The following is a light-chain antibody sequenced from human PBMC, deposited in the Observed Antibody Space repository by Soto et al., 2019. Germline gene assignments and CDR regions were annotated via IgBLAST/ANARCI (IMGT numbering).Light chain of an antibody. CDR3: SSLTNSNTLL. V-gene: IGLV2-14*01. Sequence: QSALTQPASVSGSPGQSVTISCTGTRSDIGDYNYVSWYQQHPGKVPKLLIYEVNKRPSGVSNRFSGSKSANSASLTISGLQAEDEADYYCSSLTNSNTLLFGGGTKVTAL. CDR2: EVN. J-gene: IGLJ3*02. CDR1: RSDIGDYNY.